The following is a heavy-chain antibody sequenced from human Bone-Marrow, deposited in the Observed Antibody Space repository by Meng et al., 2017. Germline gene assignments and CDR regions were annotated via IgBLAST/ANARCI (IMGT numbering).Heavy chain of an antibody. D-gene: IGHD6-13*01. J-gene: IGHJ4*02. V-gene: IGHV4-4*02. CDR3: ARLGPPIAAGDPFDY. CDR2: IHQDGYT. Sequence: QVQLQESGPGLVTPSGTLSLTCAVASVSISSTNWWGWVRQPPGKGLEWIGEIHQDGYTNYSPSLKSRVTISVDKSRNQFSLKLNSVTAADTAVYYCARLGPPIAAGDPFDYWGQGTLVTVSS. CDR1: SVSISSTNW.